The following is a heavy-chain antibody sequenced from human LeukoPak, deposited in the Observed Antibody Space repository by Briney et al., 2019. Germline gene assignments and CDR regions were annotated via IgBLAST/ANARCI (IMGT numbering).Heavy chain of an antibody. D-gene: IGHD4/OR15-4a*01. CDR3: ARHDPPEYGGNGGFDY. CDR1: GGSLSGYY. Sequence: SETLSLTCAVYGGSLSGYYWSWIRQPPGKGLEWLGEINHSGSTNYNPALKSRVTISVDTSKNQFSLKLRSVAAADTAVYYCARHDPPEYGGNGGFDYWGQGTLVTVSS. J-gene: IGHJ4*02. V-gene: IGHV4-34*01. CDR2: INHSGST.